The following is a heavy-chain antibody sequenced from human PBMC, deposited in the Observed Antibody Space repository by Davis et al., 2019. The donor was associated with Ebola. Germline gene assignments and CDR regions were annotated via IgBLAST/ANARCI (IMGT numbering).Heavy chain of an antibody. CDR3: ASGDGRGRSYDMDV. CDR2: IKEDGGEN. J-gene: IGHJ6*03. CDR1: GLIFNNYW. D-gene: IGHD3/OR15-3a*01. Sequence: GESLKISCAASGLIFNNYWMSWIRQAPGKGPEWVAIIKEDGGENYYVDSVKGRFTISRDNAKNSLFLEMNSLRAEDTAFYYCASGDGRGRSYDMDVWGQGTTVTVSS. V-gene: IGHV3-7*03.